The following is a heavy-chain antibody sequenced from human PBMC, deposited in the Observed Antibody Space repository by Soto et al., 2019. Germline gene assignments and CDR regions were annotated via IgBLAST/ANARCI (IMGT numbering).Heavy chain of an antibody. J-gene: IGHJ6*02. V-gene: IGHV5-10-1*01. CDR1: GYSFTSYW. Sequence: GESLKISCKGSGYSFTSYWISWVRQMPGKGLEWMGRIDPSDSYTNYSPSFQGHVTISADKSISTAYLQWSSLKASDTAMYYCARQDIVVVPAAIRPSGGMDVWGQGTT. D-gene: IGHD2-2*02. CDR3: ARQDIVVVPAAIRPSGGMDV. CDR2: IDPSDSYT.